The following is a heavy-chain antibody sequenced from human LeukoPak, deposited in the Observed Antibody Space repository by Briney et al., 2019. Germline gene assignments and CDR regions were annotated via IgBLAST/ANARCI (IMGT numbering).Heavy chain of an antibody. CDR3: ARENRYCSGGSCYSVASDDAFDI. J-gene: IGHJ3*02. CDR2: MNPISGNT. Sequence: ASVKVSCKASGYTFSNNDINWVRQATGQGLEWMGWMNPISGNTGFAQKFQGRVIISRSTSISTAYMELRSLRSDDTAVYYCARENRYCSGGSCYSVASDDAFDIWGQGTMVTVSS. CDR1: GYTFSNND. D-gene: IGHD2-15*01. V-gene: IGHV1-8*03.